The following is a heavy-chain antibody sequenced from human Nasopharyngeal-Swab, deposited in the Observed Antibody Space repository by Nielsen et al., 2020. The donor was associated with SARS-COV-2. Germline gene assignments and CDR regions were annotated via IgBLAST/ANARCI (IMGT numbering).Heavy chain of an antibody. Sequence: WARQAPGQRLEWMGFINAVNGNTEYSHNFQDRVTITRDTSATTAYMELSSLRSEDTAVYYCAAGNCNAGKCYSYEGFDYWGQGMPVTVSS. D-gene: IGHD2-15*01. CDR3: AAGNCNAGKCYSYEGFDY. J-gene: IGHJ4*02. CDR2: INAVNGNT. V-gene: IGHV1-3*01.